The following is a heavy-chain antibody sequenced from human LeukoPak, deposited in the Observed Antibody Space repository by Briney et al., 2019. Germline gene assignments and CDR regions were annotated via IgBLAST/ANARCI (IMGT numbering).Heavy chain of an antibody. CDR1: GFTFSNYA. V-gene: IGHV3-23*01. J-gene: IGHJ4*02. CDR3: ARKAVTGSGPAHFDY. D-gene: IGHD6-19*01. Sequence: PGGSLRLSCAASGFTFSNYAMSWVRQAPGKGLEWVSTISGSGDTTYYADSVKGRFTISRDNSKNTLYLQTNSLRAEDTAVYYCARKAVTGSGPAHFDYWGQGTLVTVSS. CDR2: ISGSGDTT.